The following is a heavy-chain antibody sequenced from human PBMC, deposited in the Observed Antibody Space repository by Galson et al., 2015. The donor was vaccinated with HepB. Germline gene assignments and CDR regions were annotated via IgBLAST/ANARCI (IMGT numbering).Heavy chain of an antibody. V-gene: IGHV1-58*01. CDR3: AAEVEQQLAGSWSGFDP. D-gene: IGHD6-13*01. Sequence: SVKVSCKASGFTFTSSAVQWVRQARGQRLEWIGWIVVGSGNTNYAQKFQERVTITRDMSTSTAYMELSSLRSEDTAVYYCAAEVEQQLAGSWSGFDPWGQGTLVTVFS. CDR1: GFTFTSSA. J-gene: IGHJ5*02. CDR2: IVVGSGNT.